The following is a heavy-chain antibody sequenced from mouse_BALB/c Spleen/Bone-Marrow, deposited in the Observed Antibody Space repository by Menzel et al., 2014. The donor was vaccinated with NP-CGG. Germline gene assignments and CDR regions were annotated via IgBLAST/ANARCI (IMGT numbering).Heavy chain of an antibody. Sequence: VQLKESGGGLVQPGGSLRLSCATPGFTFTDYYMSWVRQPPGKALEWLGFIRNKANGYTTEYSASVKGRFTISRDNSQSILYLQMNTLRAEDSATYYCARDIGNYVRFAYWGQGTLVTVSA. CDR2: IRNKANGYTT. V-gene: IGHV7-3*02. CDR3: ARDIGNYVRFAY. D-gene: IGHD2-1*01. J-gene: IGHJ3*01. CDR1: GFTFTDYY.